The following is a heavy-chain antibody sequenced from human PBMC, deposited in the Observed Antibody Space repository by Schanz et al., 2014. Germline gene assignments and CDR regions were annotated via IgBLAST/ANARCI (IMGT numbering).Heavy chain of an antibody. Sequence: EVQLVESGGGLVQPGGSLRLSSAVSGFTVRSNYMTWVRQAPGKGLEWVSFVHPGGSTYYPDSVKGRFTISRDSSKNTLYLQMNSLRPEDTAIYYCAKNQYDDVDLSSFYFDFWGQGTLVTVSS. J-gene: IGHJ4*02. D-gene: IGHD3-10*02. CDR3: AKNQYDDVDLSSFYFDF. V-gene: IGHV3-66*01. CDR1: GFTVRSNY. CDR2: VHPGGST.